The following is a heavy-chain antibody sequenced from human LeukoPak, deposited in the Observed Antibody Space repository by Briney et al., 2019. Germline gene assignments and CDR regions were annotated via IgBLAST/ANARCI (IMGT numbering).Heavy chain of an antibody. V-gene: IGHV1-69*13. CDR3: ARGWDYDSGGRPTAYVY. CDR1: GGTFSSYA. Sequence: ASVTVSCKASGGTFSSYAISWVRQAPGQGLEWMGGIIPIFGTANYAQKFQGRVTITADESTSTAYMELSSLRSEDTAIYYCARGWDYDSGGRPTAYVYWGQGTLVSVSS. J-gene: IGHJ4*02. CDR2: IIPIFGTA. D-gene: IGHD3-22*01.